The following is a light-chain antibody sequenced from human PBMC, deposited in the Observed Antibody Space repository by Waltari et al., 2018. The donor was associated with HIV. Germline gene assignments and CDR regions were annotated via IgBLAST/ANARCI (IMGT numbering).Light chain of an antibody. CDR1: QKILFSSTNKNY. CDR3: QQYYSTPRT. CDR2: WAS. V-gene: IGKV4-1*01. J-gene: IGKJ1*01. Sequence: DIVLTQSPDSLAVSLGERATRNCKSSQKILFSSTNKNYLSWYQQRPGQPPRLLIYWASSRESGVPERFTGSGSGRNFTLTISRLQADDVAVYFCQQYYSTPRTFGQGTKV.